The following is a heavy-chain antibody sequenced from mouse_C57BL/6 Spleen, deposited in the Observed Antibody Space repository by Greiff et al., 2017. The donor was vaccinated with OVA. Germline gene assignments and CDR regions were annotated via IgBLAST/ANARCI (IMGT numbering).Heavy chain of an antibody. CDR3: AWPGCYDGNYFDY. CDR1: GFTFSDYG. CDR2: ISSCSSTI. D-gene: IGHD1-1*02. V-gene: IGHV5-17*01. Sequence: EVQRVESGGGLVKPGGSLKLSCAASGFTFSDYGMHWVRQAPEKGLEWVAYISSCSSTIYYADTVKGRFTISRDNAKNTLFLQMTSLRSEDTAMYYWAWPGCYDGNYFDYWGQGTTLTVSS. J-gene: IGHJ2*01.